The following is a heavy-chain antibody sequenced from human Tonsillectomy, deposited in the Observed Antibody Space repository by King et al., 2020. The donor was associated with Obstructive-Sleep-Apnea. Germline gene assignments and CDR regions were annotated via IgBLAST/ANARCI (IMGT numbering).Heavy chain of an antibody. J-gene: IGHJ4*02. CDR1: GGSISSAAYY. CDR2: IYYSGST. D-gene: IGHD3-22*01. V-gene: IGHV4-31*03. CDR3: ARSYCYDSSGLRGGYYFDY. Sequence: QLQESGPGLVKPSQTLSLTCTVSGGSISSAAYYWTWIRQHPGKGLEWIGYIYYSGSTYYNPSLKSRVTISVDTSKNQFSLKLSSVAAADTAVYYCARSYCYDSSGLRGGYYFDYWGQGTLVTVSS.